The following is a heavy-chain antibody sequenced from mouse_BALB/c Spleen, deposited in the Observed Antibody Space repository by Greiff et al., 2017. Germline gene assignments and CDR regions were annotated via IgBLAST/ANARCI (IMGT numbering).Heavy chain of an antibody. D-gene: IGHD4-1*01. Sequence: VKLQQPGAELVKPGASVKLSCKASGYTFTSYWMHWVKQRPGQGLEWIGEINPSNGRTNYNEKFKSKATLTVDKSSSTAYMQLSSLTSEDSAVYYCASGWDDPFAYWGQGTLVTVSA. V-gene: IGHV1S81*02. CDR2: INPSNGRT. CDR3: ASGWDDPFAY. J-gene: IGHJ3*01. CDR1: GYTFTSYW.